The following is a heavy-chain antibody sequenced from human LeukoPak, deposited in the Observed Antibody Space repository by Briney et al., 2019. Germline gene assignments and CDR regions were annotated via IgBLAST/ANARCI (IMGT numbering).Heavy chain of an antibody. Sequence: SETLSLTCFVSGGSISSTNYYWGWIRQSPGKGLEWIGKIFYSGSTYYNPSLRSRVTISVDTSKNQFSLSLSSVTAADTAVYYCARHIYFYYYMDVWGKGTTVTISS. J-gene: IGHJ6*03. CDR1: GGSISSTNYY. CDR3: ARHIYFYYYMDV. V-gene: IGHV4-39*01. CDR2: IFYSGST.